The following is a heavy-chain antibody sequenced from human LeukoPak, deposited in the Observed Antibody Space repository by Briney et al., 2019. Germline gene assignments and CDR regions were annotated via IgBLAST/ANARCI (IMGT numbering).Heavy chain of an antibody. Sequence: LXXAAXXXTXSSWXRGWXREAPXKGXEWVXAISGSGGSTYYADSVKGRFTISRDNSKNTLYLQMNSLRAEDTAVYYCAKGALRYFDWLLENWGQGTLVTVSS. V-gene: IGHV3-23*01. D-gene: IGHD3-9*01. J-gene: IGHJ4*02. CDR2: ISGSGGST. CDR1: XXTXSSWX. CDR3: AKGALRYFDWLLEN.